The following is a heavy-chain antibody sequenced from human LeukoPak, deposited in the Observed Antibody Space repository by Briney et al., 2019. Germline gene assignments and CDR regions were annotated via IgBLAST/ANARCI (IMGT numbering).Heavy chain of an antibody. CDR2: INPKTGGT. V-gene: IGHV1-2*02. J-gene: IGHJ4*02. D-gene: IGHD1-14*01. CDR3: ARATAENDH. CDR1: GYTFTGHY. Sequence: ASVKVSCKASGYTFTGHYMHWVRQAPGQGLEWMGWINPKTGGTSYAQKFQGRVTMTRDTSISTVNMELSRLTSEDTAVYYCARATAENDHWGQGTLVTVSS.